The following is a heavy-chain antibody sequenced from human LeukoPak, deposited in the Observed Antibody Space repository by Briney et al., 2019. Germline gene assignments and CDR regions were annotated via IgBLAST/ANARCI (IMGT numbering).Heavy chain of an antibody. CDR1: GFTFSSYW. Sequence: GGSLRLSCAASGFTFSSYWMSWVRQAPGKGLEWVANIKQDGSEKYYVDSVKGRFTISRDNSKNTLYLQMNSLRAEDTAVYYCAKDPGGTAMVLRYFDYWGQGTLVTVSS. CDR2: IKQDGSEK. J-gene: IGHJ4*02. V-gene: IGHV3-7*03. D-gene: IGHD5-18*01. CDR3: AKDPGGTAMVLRYFDY.